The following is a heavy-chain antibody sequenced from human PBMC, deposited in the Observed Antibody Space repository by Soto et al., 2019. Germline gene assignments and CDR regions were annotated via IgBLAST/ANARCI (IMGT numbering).Heavy chain of an antibody. V-gene: IGHV3-23*01. CDR2: ISGSGGGT. Sequence: EVQLLESGGGLVQPGGSLRLSCAASGFTFSNYAMSWVRQAPGKGLEWVSVISGSGGGTYYADSVKGRLTISRDNFKNKVNLQMTGLRAEDTAVYYCAKDLMSGDGYNSAYHDYGLDDWGQGTTVTVSS. D-gene: IGHD5-12*01. J-gene: IGHJ6*02. CDR3: AKDLMSGDGYNSAYHDYGLDD. CDR1: GFTFSNYA.